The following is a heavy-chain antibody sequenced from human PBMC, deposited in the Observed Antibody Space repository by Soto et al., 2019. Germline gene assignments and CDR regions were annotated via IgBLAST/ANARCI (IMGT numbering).Heavy chain of an antibody. CDR3: ARDRGYGDLSTYGMDV. D-gene: IGHD4-17*01. CDR1: GYTFTSYG. J-gene: IGHJ6*02. CDR2: ISAYNGNT. Sequence: VKVSCKASGYTFTSYGISWVRQAPGQGLEWMGWISAYNGNTNYAQKLQGRVTMTTDTSTSTAYMELRSLRSDDTAVYYCARDRGYGDLSTYGMDVWGQGTMVTVSS. V-gene: IGHV1-18*01.